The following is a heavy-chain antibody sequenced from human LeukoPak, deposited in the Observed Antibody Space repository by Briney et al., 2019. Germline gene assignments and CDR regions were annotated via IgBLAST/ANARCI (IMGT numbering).Heavy chain of an antibody. CDR3: AKDLAGSYGSTFDY. V-gene: IGHV3-21*01. CDR1: GFTLSGHS. D-gene: IGHD5-18*01. CDR2: ISPTSAYI. Sequence: GGSLRLSCAATGFTLSGHSMNWVRQAPGKGLDWVSSISPTSAYIYYQDSVKGRFTISRDDAKNSLYLEMNSLRAEDTAVYYCAKDLAGSYGSTFDYWGQGTLVTVSS. J-gene: IGHJ4*02.